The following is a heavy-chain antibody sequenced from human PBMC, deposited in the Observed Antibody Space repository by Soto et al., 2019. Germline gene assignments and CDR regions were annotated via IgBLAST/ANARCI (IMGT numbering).Heavy chain of an antibody. CDR3: ARVRDGSYNFDY. D-gene: IGHD1-26*01. J-gene: IGHJ4*02. Sequence: SETLSLTCTVSGVSVSSGSYYWSWIRQPPGKGLEWIGYIYHTGSTDYNPSLKSRVTISVDTSKNQFSLNLSSVTAADTAVYYCARVRDGSYNFDYWGQGTLVT. CDR1: GVSVSSGSYY. CDR2: IYHTGST. V-gene: IGHV4-61*01.